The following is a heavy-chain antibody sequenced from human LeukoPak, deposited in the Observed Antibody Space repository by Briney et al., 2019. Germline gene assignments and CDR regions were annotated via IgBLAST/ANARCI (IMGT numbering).Heavy chain of an antibody. J-gene: IGHJ4*02. D-gene: IGHD2-2*02. Sequence: PGGSLKLSCAASGFTFSGSAMHWVRQASGKGLEWVGRIRSKANSYATAYAASVKGRFTISRDDSKNTAYLQMNSLKTEDTAVYYCTRHGPIPVSDHWGQGTLVTVSS. CDR1: GFTFSGSA. CDR2: IRSKANSYAT. CDR3: TRHGPIPVSDH. V-gene: IGHV3-73*01.